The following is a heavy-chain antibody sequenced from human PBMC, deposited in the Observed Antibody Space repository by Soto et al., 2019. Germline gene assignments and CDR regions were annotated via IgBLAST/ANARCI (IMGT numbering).Heavy chain of an antibody. V-gene: IGHV3-23*01. D-gene: IGHD2-2*01. CDR2: ISGSGGST. CDR3: AKDIRVVPRALYYYYGMDI. J-gene: IGHJ6*02. CDR1: GFTFSSYA. Sequence: HPGGSLRLSCAASGFTFSSYAMSWVRQAPGKGLEWVSAISGSGGSTYYADSVKGRFTISRDNSKNTLYLQMNSLRAEDTAVYYCAKDIRVVPRALYYYYGMDIWGQGTTVTVSS.